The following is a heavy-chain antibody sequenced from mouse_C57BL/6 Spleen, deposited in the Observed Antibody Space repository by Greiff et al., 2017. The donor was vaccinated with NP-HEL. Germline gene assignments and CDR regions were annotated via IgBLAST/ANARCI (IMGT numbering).Heavy chain of an antibody. J-gene: IGHJ2*01. CDR1: GYTFTSYW. Sequence: VQLQQPGAELVKPGASVKLSCKASGYTFTSYWMHWVKQRPGQGLEWIGMIHPNSGSTNYNEKFKSKATLTVDKASSTAYMQLSSLTSEDSAVYDCARDGTRSIDYWGKGTTLTVSS. CDR2: IHPNSGST. D-gene: IGHD2-13*01. CDR3: ARDGTRSIDY. V-gene: IGHV1-64*01.